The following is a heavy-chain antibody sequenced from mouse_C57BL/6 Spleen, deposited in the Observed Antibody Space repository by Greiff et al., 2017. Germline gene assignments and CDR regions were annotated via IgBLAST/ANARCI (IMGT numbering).Heavy chain of an antibody. D-gene: IGHD5-1-1*01. Sequence: EVQVVESGPGMVKPSQSLSLTCTVTGYSITSGYDWHWIRHFPGNKLEWMGYISYSGSTNYNPSLKSRISITHDTSKNHFFLKLNSVTTEDTATYYCARGNNYAFAYWGQGTLVTVSA. CDR2: ISYSGST. V-gene: IGHV3-1*01. CDR3: ARGNNYAFAY. CDR1: GYSITSGYD. J-gene: IGHJ3*01.